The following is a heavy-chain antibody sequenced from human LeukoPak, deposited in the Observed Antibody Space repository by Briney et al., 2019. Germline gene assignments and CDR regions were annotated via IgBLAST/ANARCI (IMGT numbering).Heavy chain of an antibody. V-gene: IGHV3-48*01. CDR2: ISSSSSTI. D-gene: IGHD4-17*01. CDR3: ARARRDYGDYVPYYYYYMGV. CDR1: GFTFSSYS. Sequence: PGGSLRLSCAASGFTFSSYSMNWVRQAPGKGLEWVSYISSSSSTIYYADSVKGRFTISRDNAKNSLYLQMNSLRAEDTAVYYCARARRDYGDYVPYYYYYMGVWGKGTTVTVSS. J-gene: IGHJ6*03.